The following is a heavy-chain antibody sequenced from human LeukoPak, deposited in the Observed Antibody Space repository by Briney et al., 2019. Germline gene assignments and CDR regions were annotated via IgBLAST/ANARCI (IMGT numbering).Heavy chain of an antibody. D-gene: IGHD6-19*01. CDR1: GFTFSSYD. V-gene: IGHV3-30*18. CDR3: ANKGSSGWRFDY. J-gene: IGHJ4*02. Sequence: GSLRLSCAASGFTFSSYDMHWVRQAPGKGLEWVAVISYDGSKKYYADSVKGRFTISRDNSKNTLYLQMNSLRAEDTAIYYCANKGSSGWRFDYWGQGTLVTVSS. CDR2: ISYDGSKK.